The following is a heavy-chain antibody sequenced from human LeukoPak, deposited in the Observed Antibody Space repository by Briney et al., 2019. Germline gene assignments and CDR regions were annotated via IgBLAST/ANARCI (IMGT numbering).Heavy chain of an antibody. D-gene: IGHD3-3*01. V-gene: IGHV3-33*01. CDR1: GFTFSSYG. CDR2: IWYDGSNK. Sequence: PGGSLRLSCAASGFTFSSYGMHWVRQAPGKRLEWVAIIWYDGSNKYYADSVKGRFTISRDNSKNTLYLQVNSLRAEDTAVYYCARDGSFWRGYPYYYDYWGQGTLVTVSS. J-gene: IGHJ4*02. CDR3: ARDGSFWRGYPYYYDY.